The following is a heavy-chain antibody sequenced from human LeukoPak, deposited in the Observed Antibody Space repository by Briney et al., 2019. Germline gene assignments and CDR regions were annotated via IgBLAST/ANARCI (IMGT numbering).Heavy chain of an antibody. CDR3: AIAGESSTSCYRCFNF. CDR1: GYGCTSYC. D-gene: IGHD2-2*01. V-gene: IGHV5-51*01. Sequence: VQSLHSSCTASGYGCTSYCIGWVRQMPGKGLEWVAIVYPGDSDTRYSPSFRGQVTISADKSISTAYLQWDSLEASDTAMYYCAIAGESSTSCYRCFNFWGQGTLVTVSS. J-gene: IGHJ4*02. CDR2: VYPGDSDT.